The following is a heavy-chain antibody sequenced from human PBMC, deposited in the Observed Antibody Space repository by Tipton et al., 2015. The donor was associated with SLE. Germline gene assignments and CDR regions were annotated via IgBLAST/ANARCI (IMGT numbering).Heavy chain of an antibody. CDR1: GGSFSGYY. Sequence: TLSLTCAVYGGSFSGYYWSWIRQPPGKGLQWIGQINHSGSTNYNPSLKRRVTIAVDTAKNQFSLKLSSVTTADTAVYYCARDRAPSSDYYYYFDYWGQGTLVTVSS. D-gene: IGHD3-22*01. CDR2: INHSGST. J-gene: IGHJ4*02. V-gene: IGHV4-34*01. CDR3: ARDRAPSSDYYYYFDY.